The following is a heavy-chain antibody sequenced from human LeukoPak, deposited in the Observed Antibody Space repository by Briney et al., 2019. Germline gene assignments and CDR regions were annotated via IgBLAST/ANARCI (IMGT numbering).Heavy chain of an antibody. J-gene: IGHJ4*02. CDR1: GFTFRSYT. V-gene: IGHV3-64D*06. CDR3: VKDPIDSSGHYYPPRYYFDY. Sequence: GGSLRLSCSASGFTFRSYTMHWVRQAPGKGLEYVSLITSNGGSTYYADSVKGRFTISRDNSKNTLYLQMSSLRAEDTAVYYCVKDPIDSSGHYYPPRYYFDYWGQGTLVTVSS. D-gene: IGHD3-22*01. CDR2: ITSNGGST.